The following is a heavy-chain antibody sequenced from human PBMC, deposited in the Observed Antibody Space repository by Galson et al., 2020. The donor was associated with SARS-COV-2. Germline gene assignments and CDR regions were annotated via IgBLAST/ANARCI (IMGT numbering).Heavy chain of an antibody. D-gene: IGHD3-10*01. CDR1: GFTTSSYW. Sequence: QLGASLKISCAASGFTTSSYWMSWVRQAPRKRQGRVSNITQDGSEKYYVDSVKGRFTISRDTAKNSLYLQMNSLRAEYTAVYYCARGLWFGESYLYFVLWGRGTLVTVSS. V-gene: IGHV3-7*01. J-gene: IGHJ2*01. CDR2: ITQDGSEK. CDR3: ARGLWFGESYLYFVL.